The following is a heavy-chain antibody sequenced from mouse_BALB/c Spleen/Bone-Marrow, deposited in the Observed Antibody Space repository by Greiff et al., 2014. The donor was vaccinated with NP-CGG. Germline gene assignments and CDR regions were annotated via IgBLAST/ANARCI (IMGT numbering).Heavy chain of an antibody. CDR2: ISSGSSTI. V-gene: IGHV5-17*02. J-gene: IGHJ4*01. CDR1: GFTFSSFG. D-gene: IGHD1-2*01. CDR3: ARSLLRLSYAMDY. Sequence: VQLQQSGGGLVQPGGSRKLSCAASGFTFSSFGMHWVRQAPEKGLEWVAYISSGSSTIYYADTVKGRFTISRDNPKNTLLLQMTSLRSEDTAMYYCARSLLRLSYAMDYWGQGTSVTVSS.